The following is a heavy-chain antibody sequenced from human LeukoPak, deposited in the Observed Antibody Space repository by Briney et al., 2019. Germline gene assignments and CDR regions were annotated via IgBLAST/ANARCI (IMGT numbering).Heavy chain of an antibody. J-gene: IGHJ3*02. CDR1: GFTFSSYS. V-gene: IGHV3-21*01. CDR3: ARGYFAVGAFDI. D-gene: IGHD3-3*01. Sequence: GGSLRLSCAASGFTFSSYSMNWVRQAPGKGLEWVSSISSSSSYIYYADSVKGRFTISRDNAKNSLYLQMNSLRAEDTAVYYCARGYFAVGAFDIWGQGTMVTVSS. CDR2: ISSSSSYI.